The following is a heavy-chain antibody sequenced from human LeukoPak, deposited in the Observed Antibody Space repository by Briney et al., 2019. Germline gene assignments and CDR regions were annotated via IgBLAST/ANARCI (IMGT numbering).Heavy chain of an antibody. CDR1: GFTFSSYW. Sequence: GGSLRLSCAASGFTFSSYWMTWVRQAPGKGLEWVANIKQDGKGKYYVDSVKGRFTISRDNAKKSLYLQMNSLRAEDTAVYYCARDRLHYGEYEKTFDYWGQGTLVSVSS. D-gene: IGHD4-17*01. CDR2: IKQDGKGK. J-gene: IGHJ4*02. CDR3: ARDRLHYGEYEKTFDY. V-gene: IGHV3-7*01.